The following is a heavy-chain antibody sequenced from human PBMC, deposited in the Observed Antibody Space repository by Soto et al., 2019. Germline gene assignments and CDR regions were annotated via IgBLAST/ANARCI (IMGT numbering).Heavy chain of an antibody. Sequence: SETLSLTCTVSGVSISSGNYYWSWIRQPPGKGLEWIGFISYSGSTYYSASLQSRVTMSVDTSKNQFSLNLSFVTAADTAVYYCATMGTPATGLYYFGYWGQGTLVTVSS. CDR2: ISYSGST. V-gene: IGHV4-30-4*01. D-gene: IGHD1-7*01. J-gene: IGHJ4*02. CDR1: GVSISSGNYY. CDR3: ATMGTPATGLYYFGY.